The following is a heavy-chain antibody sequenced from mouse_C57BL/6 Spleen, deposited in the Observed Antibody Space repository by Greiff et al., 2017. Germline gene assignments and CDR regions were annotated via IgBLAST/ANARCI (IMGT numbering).Heavy chain of an antibody. V-gene: IGHV1-78*01. Sequence: VQLQQSDAELVKPGASVKISCKVSGYTFTDHTIHWMKQRPEQGLEWIGYIYPRDGSTKYNEKFKGKATLTADKSSSTAYMQLNSLTSEDSAVYLCARKRNDYGSSPYYFDYWGQGTTLTVSS. CDR3: ARKRNDYGSSPYYFDY. J-gene: IGHJ2*01. D-gene: IGHD1-1*01. CDR1: GYTFTDHT. CDR2: IYPRDGST.